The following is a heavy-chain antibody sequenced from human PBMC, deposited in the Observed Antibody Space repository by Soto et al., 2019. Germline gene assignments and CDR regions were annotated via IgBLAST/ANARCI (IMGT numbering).Heavy chain of an antibody. CDR1: GGSISSGGYY. Sequence: KPSETLSLTCTVSGGSISSGGYYWSWTRQHPGKGLEWIGYIYYSGSTYYNPSLKSRVTISVDTSKNQFSLKLSSVTAADTAVYYCARRCSSTSCHNWNYGAWYPDYYGMDVWGQGTTVTVSS. D-gene: IGHD2-2*02. J-gene: IGHJ6*02. CDR3: ARRCSSTSCHNWNYGAWYPDYYGMDV. CDR2: IYYSGST. V-gene: IGHV4-31*03.